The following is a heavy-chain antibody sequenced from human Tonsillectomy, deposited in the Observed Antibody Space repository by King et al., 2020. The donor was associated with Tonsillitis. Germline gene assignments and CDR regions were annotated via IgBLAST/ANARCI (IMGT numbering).Heavy chain of an antibody. CDR2: IYYSGST. CDR1: GGSFRSYF. D-gene: IGHD1-26*01. J-gene: IGHJ6*02. CDR3: ARGSSGYPQSGMDV. Sequence: QLQESGPGLVKPSETLSLTCTVSGGSFRSYFWSWIRQPPGKGLEWIGYIYYSGSTNYNPSLKSRVTISVDTSKNQFSLKLSSVTAADTAVYYCARGSSGYPQSGMDVWGQGTTVTVSS. V-gene: IGHV4-59*01.